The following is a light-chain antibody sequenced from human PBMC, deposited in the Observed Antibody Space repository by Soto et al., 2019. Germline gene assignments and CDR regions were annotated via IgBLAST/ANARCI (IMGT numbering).Light chain of an antibody. CDR3: HQYGTSPPVT. Sequence: EIAMTESPATLSVSPGERATLSCGASQAIITDYLAWYQQKPGQAPRLLMYGASNRATGVPDRFSGSGSGTDFTLTISRLEPEDFAVYYCHQYGTSPPVTFGQGTRLDI. CDR1: QAIITDY. V-gene: IGKV3-20*01. J-gene: IGKJ5*01. CDR2: GAS.